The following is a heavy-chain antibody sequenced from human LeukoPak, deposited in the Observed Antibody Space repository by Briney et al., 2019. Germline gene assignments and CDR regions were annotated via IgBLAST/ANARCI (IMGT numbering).Heavy chain of an antibody. J-gene: IGHJ5*01. Sequence: SQTLSLTCAISGDSVSSKNGAWNWIRQSPSGGLEWLGRTYYRSKWYDEYADSVKGRVNISPDTSKNQFSLHVYSVTPEDTAVYYCARDLGTSGWYTFDFWGQGTLVTVSS. CDR3: ARDLGTSGWYTFDF. V-gene: IGHV6-1*01. CDR1: GDSVSSKNGA. CDR2: TYYRSKWYD. D-gene: IGHD6-19*01.